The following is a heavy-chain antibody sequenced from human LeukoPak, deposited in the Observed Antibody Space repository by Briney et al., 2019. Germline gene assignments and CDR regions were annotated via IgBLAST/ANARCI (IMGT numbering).Heavy chain of an antibody. CDR3: ARVEYSYGYVSS. J-gene: IGHJ4*02. D-gene: IGHD5-18*01. V-gene: IGHV4-34*01. CDR2: INHSGNT. Sequence: SETLSLTCAVYGASFSGYYWGWIRQPPGKGLEWIGKINHSGNTNYNPSLKSRVTISVDTSKSQFSLNLSSVTAADTAVYYCARVEYSYGYVSSWGQGTLVTVSS. CDR1: GASFSGYY.